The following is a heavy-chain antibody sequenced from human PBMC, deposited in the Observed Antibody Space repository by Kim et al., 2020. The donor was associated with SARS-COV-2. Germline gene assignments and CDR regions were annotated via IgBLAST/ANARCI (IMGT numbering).Heavy chain of an antibody. Sequence: GGSLRLSCAASGFTFSSYWMSWVRQAPGKGLEWVANIKQDGSEKYYVDSVKGRFTISRDNAKNSLYLQMNSLRAEDTAVYYCARDGRITDYCYYGMDVWGQGTRVTVSS. CDR2: IKQDGSEK. CDR3: ARDGRITDYCYYGMDV. CDR1: GFTFSSYW. V-gene: IGHV3-7*01. D-gene: IGHD1-20*01. J-gene: IGHJ6*02.